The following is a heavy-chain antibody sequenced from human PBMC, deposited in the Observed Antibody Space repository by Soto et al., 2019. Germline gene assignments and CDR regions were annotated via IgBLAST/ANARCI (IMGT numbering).Heavy chain of an antibody. CDR3: AKATRSDVLLTGSRGRYYYYMDV. Sequence: GGSLRLSCAASGFTFTTYAMSWVRQAPGKGLEWVSGLSGGGGSTYYADSVKGRFTISRDNSKNTLYLQMDSLRVEDSAVYYCAKATRSDVLLTGSRGRYYYYMDVWGKGTTVTVSS. J-gene: IGHJ6*03. CDR2: LSGGGGST. CDR1: GFTFTTYA. D-gene: IGHD3-10*01. V-gene: IGHV3-23*01.